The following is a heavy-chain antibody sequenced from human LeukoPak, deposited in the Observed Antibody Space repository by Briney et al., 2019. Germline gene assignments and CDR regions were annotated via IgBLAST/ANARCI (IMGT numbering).Heavy chain of an antibody. Sequence: GASVKVSCKASGYTFTSYGISWVRQAPGQGLEWMGWISAYNGNTNYAQKLQGRVTMTTDTSTSTAYMELRSLRSDDTAAYYCARRSSSSRREGFDYWGQGTLVTVSS. D-gene: IGHD6-6*01. J-gene: IGHJ4*02. V-gene: IGHV1-18*01. CDR2: ISAYNGNT. CDR1: GYTFTSYG. CDR3: ARRSSSSRREGFDY.